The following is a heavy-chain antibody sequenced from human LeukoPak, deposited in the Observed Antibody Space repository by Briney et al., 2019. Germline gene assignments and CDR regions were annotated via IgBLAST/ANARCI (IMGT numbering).Heavy chain of an antibody. CDR3: ARVRWLQQYNWFDP. CDR1: GGSFSGYY. J-gene: IGHJ5*02. V-gene: IGHV4-34*01. D-gene: IGHD5-12*01. CDR2: INHSGST. Sequence: PSDTLSLTCAVYGGSFSGYYWSWIRQPPGKGLEWIGEINHSGSTNYNPSPKSRVTISVDTSKNQFSLKLSSVTAADTAVYYCARVRWLQQYNWFDPWGQGTLVTVSS.